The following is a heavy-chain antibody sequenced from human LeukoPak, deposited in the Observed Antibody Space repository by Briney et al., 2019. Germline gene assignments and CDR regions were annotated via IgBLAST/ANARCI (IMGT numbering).Heavy chain of an antibody. D-gene: IGHD3-3*02. J-gene: IGHJ5*02. CDR3: ARHLGTRWDWFDP. CDR2: IYYSGST. V-gene: IGHV4-59*01. Sequence: PSETLSLTCTVSGGSISSYYWSWIRQPPGKGLEWIGYIYYSGSTNYNPSLKSRVITSVDTSKNQFSLKLSSVTAADTAVYYCARHLGTRWDWFDPWGQGTLVTVSS. CDR1: GGSISSYY.